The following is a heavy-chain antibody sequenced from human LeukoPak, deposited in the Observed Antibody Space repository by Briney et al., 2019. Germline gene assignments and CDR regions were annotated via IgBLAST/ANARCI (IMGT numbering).Heavy chain of an antibody. D-gene: IGHD3-16*01. CDR2: INHSGST. CDR3: ARASTWGTGGYFAY. J-gene: IGHJ4*02. V-gene: IGHV4-34*01. CDR1: GGSFSGYY. Sequence: SETLSLTCAVYGGSFSGYYWSWIRQPPGKGLEWIGEINHSGSTNYNPSLKSRVTISVDTSKNQFSLKLSSVTAADTAVYYCARASTWGTGGYFAYWGQGTLVTVSS.